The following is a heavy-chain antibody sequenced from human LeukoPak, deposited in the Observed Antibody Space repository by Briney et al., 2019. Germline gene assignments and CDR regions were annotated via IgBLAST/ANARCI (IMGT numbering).Heavy chain of an antibody. CDR3: ARATMVRGASHYYMDV. V-gene: IGHV3-48*01. D-gene: IGHD3-10*01. J-gene: IGHJ6*03. Sequence: GGSLRLTYAASGFTFSSYSMNWVRQAPGKGLEWVSYISSSSSTIYYADSVKGRFTISRDNAKNSLYLQMNSLRAEDTAVYYCARATMVRGASHYYMDVWGKGTTVTVSS. CDR1: GFTFSSYS. CDR2: ISSSSSTI.